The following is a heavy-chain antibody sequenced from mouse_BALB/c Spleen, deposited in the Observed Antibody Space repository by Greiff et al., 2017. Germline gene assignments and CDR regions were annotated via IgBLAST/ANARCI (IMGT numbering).Heavy chain of an antibody. CDR3: ARKDYGSSYGKDYFDY. CDR1: GYTFTSYW. V-gene: IGHV1-87*01. D-gene: IGHD1-1*01. CDR2: IYPGDGDT. J-gene: IGHJ2*01. Sequence: QVQLQQSGAELARPGASVKLSCKASGYTFTSYWMQWVKQRPGQGLEWIGAIYPGDGDTRYTQKFKGKATLTADKSSSTAYMQLSSLASEDSAVYYCARKDYGSSYGKDYFDYWGQGTTLTVSS.